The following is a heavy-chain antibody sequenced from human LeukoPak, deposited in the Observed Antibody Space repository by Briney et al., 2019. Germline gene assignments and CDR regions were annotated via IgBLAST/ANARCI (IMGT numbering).Heavy chain of an antibody. CDR1: GLTFSSYT. V-gene: IGHV3-21*01. CDR2: ISSSSSYI. CDR3: ASYDSSGYYPEEFDY. D-gene: IGHD3-22*01. Sequence: GGSLRLSCAASGLTFSSYTMNWVRQAPGKGLEWVSSISSSSSYIYYADSVRGRFTISRDNAKNSLYLQMNSLRAEDTAVYYCASYDSSGYYPEEFDYWGQGTLVTVSS. J-gene: IGHJ4*02.